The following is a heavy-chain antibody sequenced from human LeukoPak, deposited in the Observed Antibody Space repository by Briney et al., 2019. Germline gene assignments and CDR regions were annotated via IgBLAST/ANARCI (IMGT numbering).Heavy chain of an antibody. Sequence: ASGKVSCKASGYTFTSYYMHWVRQAPGQGLEWMGIINPSGGSTSYAQKFQGRVTMTRDTSTSTVYMELSSLRSEDTAVYYCARGAIRRQQLANQFDYWGQGTLVTVSS. CDR3: ARGAIRRQQLANQFDY. D-gene: IGHD6-13*01. CDR1: GYTFTSYY. J-gene: IGHJ4*02. CDR2: INPSGGST. V-gene: IGHV1-46*01.